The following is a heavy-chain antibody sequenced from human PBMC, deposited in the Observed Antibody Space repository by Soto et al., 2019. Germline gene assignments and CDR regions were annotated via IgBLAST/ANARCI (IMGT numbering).Heavy chain of an antibody. CDR2: ISGSGGST. CDR1: GFTFSSYA. D-gene: IGHD6-13*01. Sequence: GGSLRLSCAASGFTFSSYAMSWVRQAPGKGLEWVSAISGSGGSTYYADSVKGRFTISRDNFKNTLYLQMNSLRAEDTAVYYCAKDLGGIAAADPLDYWGQGTLVTVSS. V-gene: IGHV3-23*01. CDR3: AKDLGGIAAADPLDY. J-gene: IGHJ4*02.